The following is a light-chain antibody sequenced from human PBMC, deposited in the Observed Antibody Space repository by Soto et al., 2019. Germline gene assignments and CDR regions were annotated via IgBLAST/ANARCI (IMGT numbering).Light chain of an antibody. V-gene: IGLV1-51*01. J-gene: IGLJ2*01. Sequence: QSVLTQPPSVSAAPGQKVTISCSGCSSNIGNNYVSWYQQLPGTAPKLLIYDNDKRPSGIPDRFSGSKSGTSATLGITGLQTGDEADYYCGAWDGSLNTQVFGGGTKLTVL. CDR2: DND. CDR1: SSNIGNNY. CDR3: GAWDGSLNTQV.